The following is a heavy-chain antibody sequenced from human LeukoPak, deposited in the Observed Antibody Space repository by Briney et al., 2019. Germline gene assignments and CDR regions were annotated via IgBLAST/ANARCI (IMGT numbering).Heavy chain of an antibody. CDR2: IGAYNGNT. J-gene: IGHJ4*02. CDR1: GYTFTSYG. V-gene: IGHV1-18*01. CDR3: ARVSLGYCDSSGYYSFDY. Sequence: ASVKVSCKASGYTFTSYGISWVRQAPGQGLEWMGWIGAYNGNTNYAQKLQGRVTMTTDTSTSTAYMELRSLRSDDTAVYYCARVSLGYCDSSGYYSFDYWGQGTLVTVSS. D-gene: IGHD3-22*01.